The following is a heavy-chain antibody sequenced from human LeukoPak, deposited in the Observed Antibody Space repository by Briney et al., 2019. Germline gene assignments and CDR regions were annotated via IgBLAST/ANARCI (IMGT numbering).Heavy chain of an antibody. CDR3: AKDRANWAIDD. CDR1: GFTFTDHP. V-gene: IGHV3-69-1*01. J-gene: IGHJ4*02. CDR2: IGGDGIA. D-gene: IGHD3-16*01. Sequence: GESLRLSCVASGFTFTDHPMNWVCQAPGKGLEWISYIGGDGIAFYADSVKGRFTASKDDARKSMYLQMNSLRVEDTAVYYCAKDRANWAIDDWGQGTQVTVSS.